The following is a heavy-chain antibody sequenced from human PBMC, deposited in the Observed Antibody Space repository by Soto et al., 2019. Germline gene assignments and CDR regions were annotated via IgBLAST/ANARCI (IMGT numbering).Heavy chain of an antibody. J-gene: IGHJ5*02. Sequence: QVQLVQSGAEVKKPGASVKVSCKASGITSTTYAIHWVRQAPGQGLEWMGWITTGNGNTRYSQRFLGRVSLTTDTSASTASMDLRSLTSEDTAVYYCSRAISGYVTWGQGTLITVSS. V-gene: IGHV1-3*04. CDR1: GITSTTYA. CDR2: ITTGNGNT. D-gene: IGHD5-12*01. CDR3: SRAISGYVT.